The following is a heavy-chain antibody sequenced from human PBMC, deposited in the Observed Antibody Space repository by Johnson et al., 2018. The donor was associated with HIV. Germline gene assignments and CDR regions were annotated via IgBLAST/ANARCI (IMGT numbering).Heavy chain of an antibody. CDR2: IKCDGREK. Sequence: MQLVESGGGVVRPGGSLRLSCAASGFTFSSSWMHWVCQAPEKGLEWVADIKCDGREKYYVDSVKGRLTISRDNAKNSRQLQVNSLRAEYMTGYYCVRVYRSNSYYDYVWGSYRYFGGGGFDIWGQGTMVTVSS. CDR1: GFTFSSSW. J-gene: IGHJ3*02. CDR3: VRVYRSNSYYDYVWGSYRYFGGGGFDI. D-gene: IGHD3-16*02. V-gene: IGHV3-52*01.